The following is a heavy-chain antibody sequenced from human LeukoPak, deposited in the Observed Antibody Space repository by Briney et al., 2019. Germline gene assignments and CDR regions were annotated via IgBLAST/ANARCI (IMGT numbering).Heavy chain of an antibody. J-gene: IGHJ3*01. D-gene: IGHD5-12*01. CDR2: IGKGGDT. V-gene: IGHV3-13*04. Sequence: GGSLGLSCAASGLTFSTYDMHWVRQATGKGLEWVSGIGKGGDTYYAGSVKGRFTISRENAKNSLYLQMNSLRTGDTAVYYCARGGYSGFDVWGQGTMVTVSS. CDR3: ARGGYSGFDV. CDR1: GLTFSTYD.